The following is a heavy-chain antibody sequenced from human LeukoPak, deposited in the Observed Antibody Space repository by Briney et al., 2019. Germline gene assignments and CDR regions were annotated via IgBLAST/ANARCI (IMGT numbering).Heavy chain of an antibody. D-gene: IGHD3-10*01. CDR1: GFTFTTYC. CDR2: IKQDGSEK. Sequence: PGGSLRLSCAASGFTFTTYCMSWVRQAPGKGLEWVANIKQDGSEKHYVDSVKGRFTISRDNAKNSLYLQMNTLRAEDTAVYYCARVKSSWHYYGSGSLDYWGQGTLVTVSS. V-gene: IGHV3-7*01. J-gene: IGHJ4*02. CDR3: ARVKSSWHYYGSGSLDY.